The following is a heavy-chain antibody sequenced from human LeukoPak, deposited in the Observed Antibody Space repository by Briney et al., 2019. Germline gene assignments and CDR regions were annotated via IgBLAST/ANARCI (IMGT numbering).Heavy chain of an antibody. Sequence: VGSLRLSCAASGFTFSSYWMHWVRQAPGKGLVWVSRINADGSRTNYADSVKGRFTISRDNAKNTLYLQMNSLRADDTAVYYCARGSVTKGYFYYMDVWGKGTTVSVSS. J-gene: IGHJ6*03. CDR3: ARGSVTKGYFYYMDV. V-gene: IGHV3-74*01. CDR2: INADGSRT. CDR1: GFTFSSYW. D-gene: IGHD4-17*01.